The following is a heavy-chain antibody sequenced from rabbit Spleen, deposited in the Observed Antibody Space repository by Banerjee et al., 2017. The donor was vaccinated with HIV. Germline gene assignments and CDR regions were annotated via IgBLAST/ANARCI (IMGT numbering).Heavy chain of an antibody. D-gene: IGHD3-1*01. J-gene: IGHJ6*01. CDR3: ARLAYDIGWSALDL. V-gene: IGHV1S45*01. CDR2: IDTGSGGVT. Sequence: QEQLEESGGGLVKPEGSLTLTCKASGFSFSDTDVMCWVRQAPGKGLEWIACIDTGSGGVTYYASWAKGRFTISKTSSTTVTLQMTSLTAADTATYFCARLAYDIGWSALDLWGPGTLVTVS. CDR1: GFSFSDTDV.